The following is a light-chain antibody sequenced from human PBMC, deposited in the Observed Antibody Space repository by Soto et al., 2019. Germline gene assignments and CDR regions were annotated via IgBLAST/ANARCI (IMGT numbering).Light chain of an antibody. Sequence: DIQLTQSPSSLSASVGDRVTITCRASQAISSYLAWYQQKPWKVPELLIYATSTLQSGAPSRFSGSGSGTDFTLTISSLQPEDVATYYCHKYNHAPTFGGGTKVEIK. V-gene: IGKV1-27*01. CDR1: QAISSY. J-gene: IGKJ4*01. CDR2: ATS. CDR3: HKYNHAPT.